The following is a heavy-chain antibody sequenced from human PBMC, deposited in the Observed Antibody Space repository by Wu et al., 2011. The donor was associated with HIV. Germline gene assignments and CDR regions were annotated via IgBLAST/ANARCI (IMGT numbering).Heavy chain of an antibody. J-gene: IGHJ6*03. D-gene: IGHD4-11*01. V-gene: IGHV1-69*06. CDR1: GGTFSSYA. CDR3: ARGSTSRTYGTTPDYYYYYMDV. Sequence: QVQLVQSGAEVKKPGSSVKVSCKASGGTFSSYAISWVRQAPGQGLEWMGGIIPIFGTVNYAQKFQGRVTITADKSTSTAYMELSSLRSEDTAVYYCARGSTSRTYGTTPDYYYYYMDVWGKGTTVAV. CDR2: IIPIFGTV.